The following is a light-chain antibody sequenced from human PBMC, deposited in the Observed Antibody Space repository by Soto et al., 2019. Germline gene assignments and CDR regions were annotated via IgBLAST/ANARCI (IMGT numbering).Light chain of an antibody. CDR1: SGHSSFA. V-gene: IGLV4-69*01. Sequence: QPVLTQSRSASASLGASVKLTCTLSSGHSSFAIAWHQQQPEKGPRYLMKLNSDGSHNKGDGIADRFSGSSSGAERYLTISSLQSEDEADYYCQTWGTGIRVFGGGTKLTVL. J-gene: IGLJ2*01. CDR3: QTWGTGIRV. CDR2: LNSDGSH.